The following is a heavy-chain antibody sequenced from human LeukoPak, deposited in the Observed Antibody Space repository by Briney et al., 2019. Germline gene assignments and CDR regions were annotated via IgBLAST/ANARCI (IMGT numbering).Heavy chain of an antibody. J-gene: IGHJ2*01. D-gene: IGHD6-19*01. CDR3: ARGGSGWDWYFDL. Sequence: PSETLSLTCPVSGGSLSSHYWSWIRQPPGKGLEWIGYTYYSGSTNYNPSLKSRVTISIDTSKNLFSLKLSSVTAADTAVYSCARGGSGWDWYFDLWGRGTLVTVSS. CDR2: TYYSGST. CDR1: GGSLSSHY. V-gene: IGHV4-59*11.